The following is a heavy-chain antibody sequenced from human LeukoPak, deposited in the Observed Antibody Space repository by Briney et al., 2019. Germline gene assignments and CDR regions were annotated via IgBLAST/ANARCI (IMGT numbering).Heavy chain of an antibody. D-gene: IGHD3-10*01. J-gene: IGHJ6*02. CDR1: GGSISSYY. V-gene: IGHV4-59*01. CDR2: IYYSGST. CDR3: ARDSGRLLKEYYYGSGRGYGMDV. Sequence: SETLSLTCTVSGGSISSYYWSWIRQPPGKGLEWIGYIYYSGSTNYNPSLKSRVTISVDTSKNQFSLKLSSVTAADTAVYYCARDSGRLLKEYYYGSGRGYGMDVWGQGTTVTVSS.